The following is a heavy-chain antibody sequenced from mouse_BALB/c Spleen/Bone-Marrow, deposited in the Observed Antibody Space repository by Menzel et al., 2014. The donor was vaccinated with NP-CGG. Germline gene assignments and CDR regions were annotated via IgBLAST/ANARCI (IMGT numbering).Heavy chain of an antibody. V-gene: IGHV1S81*02. Sequence: VQLQQSGAELVKPGASVKLSCKASGYIFTSYYMYWVKQRPGQGLEWIGEINPSNGGTNFNEKFKSKATLTVDKSSSTAYMQLSSLTSEDSAVYYCTRSGTSWLRRSWYFDVWGAGTTVTVSS. CDR2: INPSNGGT. D-gene: IGHD2-2*01. CDR1: GYIFTSYY. CDR3: TRSGTSWLRRSWYFDV. J-gene: IGHJ1*01.